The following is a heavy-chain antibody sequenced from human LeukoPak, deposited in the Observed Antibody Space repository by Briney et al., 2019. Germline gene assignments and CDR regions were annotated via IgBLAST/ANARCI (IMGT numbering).Heavy chain of an antibody. CDR1: VDSLISNC. CDR2: IYHSGNT. CDR3: AREVGGGHFDY. Sequence: SDTLSLTCTGSVDSLISNCWSWIRQPPGKGLEWIGYIYHSGNTNYNPSLKSRATISADTSNNQFSLNLSSVTAADTAVYYCAREVGGGHFDYWGQGTLVTVSS. D-gene: IGHD1-26*01. J-gene: IGHJ4*02. V-gene: IGHV4-59*01.